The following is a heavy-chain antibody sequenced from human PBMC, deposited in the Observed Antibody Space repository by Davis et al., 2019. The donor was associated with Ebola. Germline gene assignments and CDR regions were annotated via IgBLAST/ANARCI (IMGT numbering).Heavy chain of an antibody. D-gene: IGHD3-22*01. V-gene: IGHV4-4*02. CDR1: GDSIRSRNW. J-gene: IGHJ2*01. CDR2: IYHSGSA. Sequence: SETLSLTCAVSGDSIRSRNWWSWVRQSPGKGLEWIGEIYHSGSANYNPSLKSRVTISVDTSKNQFSLKLSSVTAADTAVYYCARLVAYYYDSSGYTGHWYFDLWGRGTLVTVSS. CDR3: ARLVAYYYDSSGYTGHWYFDL.